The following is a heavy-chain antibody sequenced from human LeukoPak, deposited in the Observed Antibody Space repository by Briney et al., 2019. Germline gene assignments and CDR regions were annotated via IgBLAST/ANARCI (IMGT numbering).Heavy chain of an antibody. J-gene: IGHJ4*02. CDR1: GFTFSRWA. CDR3: RFFVLSNLDY. V-gene: IGHV3-23*01. D-gene: IGHD5/OR15-5a*01. CDR2: ISGSGGST. Sequence: GGSLRLSCAVSGFTFSRWAMSGVRQAPAKGLEWVLAISGSGGSTHYADSVKGRYTISRENSKNTLYLQTNSLRAEDTAVYYCRFFVLSNLDYWGQGTLVTVSS.